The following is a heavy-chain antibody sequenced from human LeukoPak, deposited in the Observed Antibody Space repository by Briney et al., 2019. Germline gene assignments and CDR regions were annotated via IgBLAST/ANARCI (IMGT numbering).Heavy chain of an antibody. Sequence: PGGSLRLSCAGSGFMFSNHGMSWVRQAPGKGLEWVSAISGSGINTHYADSVKGRFTISRDNSKNRLYLQMSSLRAEDTAVYYCAKTKYCGADCYPWYFDDWGQGTLVTVSA. D-gene: IGHD2-21*02. V-gene: IGHV3-23*01. CDR1: GFMFSNHG. J-gene: IGHJ4*02. CDR2: ISGSGINT. CDR3: AKTKYCGADCYPWYFDD.